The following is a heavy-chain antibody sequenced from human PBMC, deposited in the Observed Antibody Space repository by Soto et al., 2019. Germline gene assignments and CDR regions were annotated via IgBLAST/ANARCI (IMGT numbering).Heavy chain of an antibody. D-gene: IGHD3-9*01. Sequence: SETLSLTCAVYGGSFSGYYWSWIRQPPGKGLEWIGEINHSGSTNYNPSLKSRVTISVDTSKNQFSLKLSSVTAADTAVYYCARCVYDILTGYYNGIDPWGQGTLVTVSS. CDR3: ARCVYDILTGYYNGIDP. J-gene: IGHJ5*02. V-gene: IGHV4-34*01. CDR2: INHSGST. CDR1: GGSFSGYY.